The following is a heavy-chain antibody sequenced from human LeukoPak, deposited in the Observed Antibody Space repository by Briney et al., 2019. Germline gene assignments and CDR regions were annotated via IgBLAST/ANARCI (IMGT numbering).Heavy chain of an antibody. Sequence: SETLSLTCTVSGGSISSYYWSWIRQPPGKGLEWIGYIYYSGGTNYNPSLKSRVTISVDTSKNQFSLKLSSVTAADTAVYYCARYRADDILTGPHDAFDIWGQGTMVTVSS. J-gene: IGHJ3*02. CDR3: ARYRADDILTGPHDAFDI. CDR1: GGSISSYY. V-gene: IGHV4-59*01. CDR2: IYYSGGT. D-gene: IGHD3-9*01.